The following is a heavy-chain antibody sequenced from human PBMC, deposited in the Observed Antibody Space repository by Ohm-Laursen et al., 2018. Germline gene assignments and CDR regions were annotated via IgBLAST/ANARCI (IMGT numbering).Heavy chain of an antibody. V-gene: IGHV3-7*01. D-gene: IGHD5-24*01. CDR1: GFTFRNYW. CDR3: AKFGYNGWDIDY. CDR2: INQDISSK. Sequence: GSLRLSCAAPGFTFRNYWMTWVRQAPGKGLEWVANINQDISSKYYVASVRGRFTISRDNAKNLVYLQMNSLKADDTAVYYCAKFGYNGWDIDYWGQGTLVTVSS. J-gene: IGHJ4*02.